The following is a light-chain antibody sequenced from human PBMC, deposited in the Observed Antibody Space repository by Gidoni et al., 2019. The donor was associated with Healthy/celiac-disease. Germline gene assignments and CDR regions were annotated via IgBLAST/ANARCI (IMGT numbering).Light chain of an antibody. J-gene: IGKJ4*01. CDR3: QQYNSSPLT. CDR2: KAS. CDR1: QSISSW. V-gene: IGKV1-5*03. Sequence: DIQMTQSPSTLSASVGDRVTITCRASQSISSWLDWYQQKPGKAPKLLIYKASSLESGVPSRFSGSGSGTEFTLTISRLQPDDFATYYCQQYNSSPLTFGGGTKVEIK.